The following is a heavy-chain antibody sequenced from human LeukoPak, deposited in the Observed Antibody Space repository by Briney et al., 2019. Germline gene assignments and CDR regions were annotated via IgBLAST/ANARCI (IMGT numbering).Heavy chain of an antibody. V-gene: IGHV1-69*01. D-gene: IGHD4-17*01. Sequence: SVKVSCKASGGTFSSYAISWVRQAPGQGLEGRGGIIPIFGTANYAQKFQGRVTITADESTSTAYMELSSLRSEDTAVYYCARVVTTTRYYYYYMDVWGKGTTVTVSS. J-gene: IGHJ6*03. CDR2: IIPIFGTA. CDR3: ARVVTTTRYYYYYMDV. CDR1: GGTFSSYA.